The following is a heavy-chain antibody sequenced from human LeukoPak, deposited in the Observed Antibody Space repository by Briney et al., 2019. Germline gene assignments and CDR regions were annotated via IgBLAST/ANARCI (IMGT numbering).Heavy chain of an antibody. J-gene: IGHJ6*03. V-gene: IGHV3-11*01. CDR3: ARVLRYCSGGNCYSGGLGYMDV. CDR1: GFMFNDYG. Sequence: GGSLRLSCAASGFMFNDYGMSWIRQTPGKGLEWVSSISRSGSTKYYADSVKGRFTISRDNAKNSLFLQMNSLRAEDTAVYYCARVLRYCSGGNCYSGGLGYMDVWGKGTTVTISS. D-gene: IGHD2-15*01. CDR2: ISRSGSTK.